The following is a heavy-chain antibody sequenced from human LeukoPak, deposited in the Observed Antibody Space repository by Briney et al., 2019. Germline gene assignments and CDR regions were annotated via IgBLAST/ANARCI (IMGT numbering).Heavy chain of an antibody. CDR2: IYYSGST. D-gene: IGHD5-24*01. J-gene: IGHJ4*02. CDR3: ARDFSSGWLQLQY. CDR1: GGSISSGGYY. V-gene: IGHV4-31*03. Sequence: SETLSLTCTVSGGSISSGGYYWSWIRQPPGKGLEWIGYIYYSGSTYSNSSLTSRVTISIDTSKNQFSLKLSSVTAADTAVYYCARDFSSGWLQLQYWGQGTLVTVSS.